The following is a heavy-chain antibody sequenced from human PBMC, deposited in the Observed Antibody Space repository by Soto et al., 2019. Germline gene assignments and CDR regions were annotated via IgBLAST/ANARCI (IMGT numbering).Heavy chain of an antibody. V-gene: IGHV4-59*01. Sequence: SETLSLTCTVSGGSISSYYWSWIRQPPGKGLEWIGYIYYSGSTNYNPSLKSRVTISVDTSKNQFSLKLSSVTAADTAVYYCARDQSWHDLVWWFDPWGHGTLVTVSS. D-gene: IGHD1-1*01. CDR1: GGSISSYY. CDR2: IYYSGST. J-gene: IGHJ5*02. CDR3: ARDQSWHDLVWWFDP.